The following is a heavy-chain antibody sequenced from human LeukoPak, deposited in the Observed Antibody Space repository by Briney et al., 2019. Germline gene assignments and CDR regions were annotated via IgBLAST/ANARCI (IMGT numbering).Heavy chain of an antibody. J-gene: IGHJ4*02. V-gene: IGHV4-34*01. Sequence: KPSETLSLTCAVYGGSFSGYYWSWIRQPPGKGLEWIGEINHSGSTYYNPSLKSRVTISVDTSKNQFSLKLSSVTAADTAVYYCARVRAARDADYWGQGTLVTVSS. CDR3: ARVRAARDADY. CDR1: GGSFSGYY. D-gene: IGHD2-21*02. CDR2: INHSGST.